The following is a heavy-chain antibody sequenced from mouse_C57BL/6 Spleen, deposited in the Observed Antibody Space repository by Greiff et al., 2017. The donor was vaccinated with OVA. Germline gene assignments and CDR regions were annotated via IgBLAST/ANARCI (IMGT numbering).Heavy chain of an antibody. Sequence: EVQLQQSGPELVNPGASVKMSCKASGYTFTDYNMHWVKQSHGKSLEWIGYINPNNGGTSYNQKFKGKATLTVNKSSSTAYMELRSLTSEDSAVYYCARRAYGYDYAMDYWGQGTSVTVSS. CDR1: GYTFTDYN. D-gene: IGHD2-2*01. CDR2: INPNNGGT. CDR3: ARRAYGYDYAMDY. V-gene: IGHV1-22*01. J-gene: IGHJ4*01.